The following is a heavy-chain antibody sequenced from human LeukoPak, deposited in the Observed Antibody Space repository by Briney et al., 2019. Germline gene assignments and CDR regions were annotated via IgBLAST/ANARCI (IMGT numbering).Heavy chain of an antibody. CDR1: GFTFRSYG. D-gene: IGHD6-25*01. Sequence: GGSLRLSCAASGFTFRSYGMHWVRQAQGKGLEWVAVIWSDGSQQHYADSVKGRFTISRDNSKNTLYLQLNSLRVDDTAVYYCARSSDSSDLGYWGQGTLVTVSS. J-gene: IGHJ4*02. CDR3: ARSSDSSDLGY. CDR2: IWSDGSQQ. V-gene: IGHV3-33*01.